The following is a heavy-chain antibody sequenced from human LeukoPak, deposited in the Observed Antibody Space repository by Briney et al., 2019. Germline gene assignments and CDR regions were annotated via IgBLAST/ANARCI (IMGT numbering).Heavy chain of an antibody. CDR1: GFTFSSYG. CDR3: ARAQAIVGATDFDY. D-gene: IGHD1-26*01. Sequence: PGGSLRLSCAASGFTFSSYGMHWVRQAPGKGLEWVAVIWYDGSNKYYADSVKGRFTISRDNSKNTLYLQMNSLRAEDTAVYYCARAQAIVGATDFDYWGQGTLVTVSS. CDR2: IWYDGSNK. J-gene: IGHJ4*02. V-gene: IGHV3-33*01.